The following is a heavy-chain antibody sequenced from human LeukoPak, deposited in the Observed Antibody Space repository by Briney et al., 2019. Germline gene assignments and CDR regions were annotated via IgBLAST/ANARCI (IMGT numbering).Heavy chain of an antibody. CDR3: ARDRSSSWYRDYYYGMGV. J-gene: IGHJ6*02. CDR1: GFTFSSND. V-gene: IGHV3-53*01. D-gene: IGHD6-13*01. Sequence: PGGSLRLSCAASGFTFSSNDMSWVRQAPGKGLEWVSVIYSGGSTYYADSVNGRFTNPSDNSKNKLYLQMNSLRAEDTAVYYCARDRSSSWYRDYYYGMGVGGQGTTVTVSS. CDR2: IYSGGST.